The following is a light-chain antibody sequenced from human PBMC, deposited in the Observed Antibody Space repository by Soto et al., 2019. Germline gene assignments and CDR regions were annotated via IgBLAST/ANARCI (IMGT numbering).Light chain of an antibody. J-gene: IGLJ2*01. CDR3: GTWESRLTAVV. Sequence: QSVLTQPPSVSAAPGQKVTISCSGSSSNIGSNYVSWYQQLPGTAPKLLIYDNKERPSGIPDRFSGSKSGTSATLVITGLQTGDEADYYCGTWESRLTAVVFGGGTKVTVL. CDR2: DNK. V-gene: IGLV1-51*01. CDR1: SSNIGSNY.